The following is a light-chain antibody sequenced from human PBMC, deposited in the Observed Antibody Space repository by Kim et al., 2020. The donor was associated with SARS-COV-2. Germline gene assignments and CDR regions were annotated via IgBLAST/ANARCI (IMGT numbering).Light chain of an antibody. Sequence: SGSPRLSCTRSCTGTSSDVGSYNLVAWYKQHPGKAPKLMVFEVSTRPSGVSNRFSGSKSGNTASLTISVLQAEDEADYYGCSHGVFGGGTKLTVL. CDR2: EVS. CDR1: SSDVGSYNL. CDR3: CSHGV. J-gene: IGLJ2*01. V-gene: IGLV2-23*02.